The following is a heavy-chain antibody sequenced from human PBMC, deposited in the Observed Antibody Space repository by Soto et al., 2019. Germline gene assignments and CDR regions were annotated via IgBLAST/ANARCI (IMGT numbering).Heavy chain of an antibody. J-gene: IGHJ4*02. CDR1: GFAVSTNY. D-gene: IGHD5-12*01. CDR2: IYSGGNT. V-gene: IGHV3-53*01. CDR3: ARGFNRLDY. Sequence: GGSLRLSCAASGFAVSTNYMTWVRQAPGKGLEWVSVIYSGGNTDYADSVKGRFTISRDNSKNTLHLQMNSLRAEDTALYYCARGFNRLDYWGQGTLVTVSS.